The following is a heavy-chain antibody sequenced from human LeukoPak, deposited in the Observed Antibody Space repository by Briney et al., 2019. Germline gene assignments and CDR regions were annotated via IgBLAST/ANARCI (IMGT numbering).Heavy chain of an antibody. CDR1: GGTFSSYA. CDR3: ARASDTSWPFDF. Sequence: SVKVSCKASGGTFSSYAISWVRQAPGQGLEWMGRIIPILGIANYAQKFQGRVTITADKSTSTAYLELTSLTSDDTAVYFCARASDTSWPFDFWGQGTKVTVSS. V-gene: IGHV1-69*04. D-gene: IGHD2-2*01. J-gene: IGHJ4*02. CDR2: IIPILGIA.